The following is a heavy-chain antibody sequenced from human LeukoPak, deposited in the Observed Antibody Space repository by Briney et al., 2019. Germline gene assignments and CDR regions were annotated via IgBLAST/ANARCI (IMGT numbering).Heavy chain of an antibody. CDR3: ARGPRQLFKYDFWSGYPEPLFDP. V-gene: IGHV4-61*02. CDR2: IYTSGST. D-gene: IGHD3-3*01. J-gene: IGHJ5*02. CDR1: GGSISSGSYY. Sequence: PSQTLSLTCTVSGGSISSGSYYWSWIRQPAGKGLEWIGRIYTSGSTNYNPSLKSRVTISVDTSKNQFSLKLSSVTAADTAVYYCARGPRQLFKYDFWSGYPEPLFDPWGQGTLVTVSS.